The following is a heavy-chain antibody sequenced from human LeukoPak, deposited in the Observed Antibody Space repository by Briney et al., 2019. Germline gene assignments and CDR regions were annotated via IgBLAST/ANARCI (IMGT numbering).Heavy chain of an antibody. Sequence: GGSLRLSCAASGFTFRNYALHWVRQAPGKGLEWVAFISFDGTKKYYADSLKGRFTISRDNSKNTLSLQMNSLRVEDTAVYYCASLATIIIVPTATPHDYFDPWGQGTVVTVS. CDR1: GFTFRNYA. CDR3: ASLATIIIVPTATPHDYFDP. D-gene: IGHD2-2*01. J-gene: IGHJ5*02. CDR2: ISFDGTKK. V-gene: IGHV3-30-3*01.